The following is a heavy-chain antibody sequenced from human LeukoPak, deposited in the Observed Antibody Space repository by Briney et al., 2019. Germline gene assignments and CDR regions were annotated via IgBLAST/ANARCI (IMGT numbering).Heavy chain of an antibody. J-gene: IGHJ3*02. CDR2: INHSGST. CDR3: AINFLGRSRKAFDI. Sequence: SETLSHTCAVYGGSFSGYYWSWIRQPPGKGLESIGEINHSGSTNYNTSLKSRVTISVDTSKNQFSLKLSSVTAADTAVYYCAINFLGRSRKAFDIWGQGTMVTVSS. CDR1: GGSFSGYY. V-gene: IGHV4-34*01. D-gene: IGHD1-14*01.